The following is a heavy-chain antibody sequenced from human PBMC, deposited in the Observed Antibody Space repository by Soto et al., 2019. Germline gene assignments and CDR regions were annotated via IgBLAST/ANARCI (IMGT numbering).Heavy chain of an antibody. D-gene: IGHD3-22*01. CDR1: GFTFSSYA. V-gene: IGHV3-23*01. J-gene: IGHJ4*02. CDR2: ISGSGGST. CDR3: ARRMGDYYDSSGYDY. Sequence: GESLKISCAASGFTFSSYAMSWVRQAPGKGLEWVSAISGSGGSTYYADSVKGRFTISRDNSKNTLYLQMNSLRAEDTAVYYCARRMGDYYDSSGYDYWGQGTLVTVSS.